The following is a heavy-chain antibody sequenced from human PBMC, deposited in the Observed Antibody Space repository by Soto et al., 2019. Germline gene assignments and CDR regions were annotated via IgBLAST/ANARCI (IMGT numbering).Heavy chain of an antibody. CDR2: IYWDDDK. J-gene: IGHJ5*02. CDR1: GFSLSTSGVG. CDR3: AHSDAAAEQYNWFDH. Sequence: KEAGPTLVEPTQTLTLTCTFSGFSLSTSGVGVGWIRQPPGKALEWLALIYWDDDKRYSPSLKSRLTVTKDTSKNQVVLTMTNMDPVDTATYYCAHSDAAAEQYNWFDHWGQGTLVTVSS. D-gene: IGHD6-13*01. V-gene: IGHV2-5*02.